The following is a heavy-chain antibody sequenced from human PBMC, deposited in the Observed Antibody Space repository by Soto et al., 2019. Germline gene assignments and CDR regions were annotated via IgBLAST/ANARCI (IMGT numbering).Heavy chain of an antibody. D-gene: IGHD2-15*01. CDR3: ASWGIYCSGGSCYDPYVADY. V-gene: IGHV3-30-3*01. Sequence: QVQLVESGGGVVQPGRSLRLSSAASGFTFSSYAMHWVREAPGKGLEWVAVISYDGSNKYYADSVKGRFTISRDNSKNTLYLQMNSLRAEDTAVYYCASWGIYCSGGSCYDPYVADYWGQGTLVTVSS. CDR2: ISYDGSNK. CDR1: GFTFSSYA. J-gene: IGHJ4*02.